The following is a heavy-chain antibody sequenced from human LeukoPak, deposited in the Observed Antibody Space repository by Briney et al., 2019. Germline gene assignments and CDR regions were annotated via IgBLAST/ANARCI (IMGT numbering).Heavy chain of an antibody. J-gene: IGHJ4*02. V-gene: IGHV3-33*01. CDR2: IWYDGSNK. Sequence: GGSLRLSCAASGFTFSSYGMHWVRQAPGKGLEWVAVIWYDGSNKYYADSVKGRFTISRDNSKNTLYLQMNSLRAEDTAVYYCARDRSRYCSSGSCYPPDYWGQGTLVTVSS. CDR3: ARDRSRYCSSGSCYPPDY. D-gene: IGHD2-15*01. CDR1: GFTFSSYG.